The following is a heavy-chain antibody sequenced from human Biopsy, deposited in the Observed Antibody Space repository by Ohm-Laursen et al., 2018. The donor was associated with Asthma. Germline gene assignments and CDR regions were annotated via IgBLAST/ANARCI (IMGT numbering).Heavy chain of an antibody. CDR3: ARQSIAAHYYYYYGMDV. V-gene: IGHV5-10-1*01. CDR2: IDPSDSYT. CDR1: GYSFTSYW. D-gene: IGHD2-15*01. Sequence: GESLKISCKGSGYSFTSYWISWVRQMPGKGLEWMGRIDPSDSYTNYSPSFQGHVTISADKSISTAFLQWSSLKASDTAMYYCARQSIAAHYYYYYGMDVRGQGTMVTVSS. J-gene: IGHJ6*02.